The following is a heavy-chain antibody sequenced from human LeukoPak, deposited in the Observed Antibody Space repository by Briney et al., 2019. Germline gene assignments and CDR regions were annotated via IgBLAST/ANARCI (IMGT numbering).Heavy chain of an antibody. CDR3: AREQPGFHFWVPYYFDY. V-gene: IGHV4-34*01. CDR1: GGSFSGYY. J-gene: IGHJ4*02. D-gene: IGHD3-3*02. Sequence: SETLSLTCAVYGGSFSGYYWSWIRQPPGKGLEWIGEINHSGSTNYNPSLKSRVTISVDTSKNQFSLKLSSVTAADTAVYYCAREQPGFHFWVPYYFDYWGQGTLVTVSS. CDR2: INHSGST.